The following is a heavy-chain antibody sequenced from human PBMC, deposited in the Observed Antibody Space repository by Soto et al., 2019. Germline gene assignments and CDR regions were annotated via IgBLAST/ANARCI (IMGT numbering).Heavy chain of an antibody. J-gene: IGHJ3*02. Sequence: ASVKVSCKVSGDTLTELSIHWVRQAPGKGLEWMGRFDPEDGDTKYAQKFQGRVTMTEDTSADTVYMELSSLRSEDTAVYYCVTLLIREAFDIWGLGTMVTVSS. D-gene: IGHD2-8*01. CDR3: VTLLIREAFDI. V-gene: IGHV1-24*01. CDR2: FDPEDGDT. CDR1: GDTLTELS.